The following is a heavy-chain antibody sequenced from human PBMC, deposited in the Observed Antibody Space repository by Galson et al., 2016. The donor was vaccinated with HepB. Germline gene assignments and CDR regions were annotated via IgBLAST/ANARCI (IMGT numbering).Heavy chain of an antibody. D-gene: IGHD3-22*01. CDR2: VSFDGSIK. J-gene: IGHJ4*02. CDR3: ARALVSSGYSGVDY. Sequence: SLRLSCEASGFFFTSYGMHWVRQAPGKGLEWVAVVSFDGSIKYYGDSVKGRFTISRDNSKNTLYLQMNSLRAEDTAVYYCARALVSSGYSGVDYWGQGTLVTVSS. V-gene: IGHV3-30*03. CDR1: GFFFTSYG.